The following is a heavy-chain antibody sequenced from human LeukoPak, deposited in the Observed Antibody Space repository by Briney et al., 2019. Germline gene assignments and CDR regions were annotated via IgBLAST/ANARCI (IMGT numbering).Heavy chain of an antibody. V-gene: IGHV4-59*01. CDR1: GGSISSYY. CDR3: ARFGGFGATPAFDY. J-gene: IGHJ4*02. D-gene: IGHD3-10*01. CDR2: IYYSGST. Sequence: SETLSLTCTVSGGSISSYYWSWVRQPPGKGLEWIGYIYYSGSTNYNPSLKSRVIISVDTSKNQFSLKLSSVTAADTAVYYCARFGGFGATPAFDYWGQGTLVTVSS.